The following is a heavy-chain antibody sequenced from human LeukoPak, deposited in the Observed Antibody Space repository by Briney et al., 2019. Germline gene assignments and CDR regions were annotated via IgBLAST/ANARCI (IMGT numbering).Heavy chain of an antibody. CDR3: AGALCSGGSCYSFNY. Sequence: GGSLRLSRAASGFFSPHSLNWVRQAPGKGLEGLSTIRTGGYIHYAESTKGRFIISRDNARDSLYLQMNSLSAEDTAIYYCAGALCSGGSCYSFNYWGQGTLVTVSS. J-gene: IGHJ4*02. CDR2: IRTGGYI. D-gene: IGHD2-15*01. CDR1: GFFSPHS. V-gene: IGHV3-21*01.